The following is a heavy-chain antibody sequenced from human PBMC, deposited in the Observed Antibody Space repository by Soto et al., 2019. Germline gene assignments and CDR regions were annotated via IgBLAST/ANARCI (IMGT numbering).Heavy chain of an antibody. CDR3: ARTGTTGYNWFDP. CDR1: GGSISSYY. D-gene: IGHD1-1*01. J-gene: IGHJ5*02. V-gene: IGHV4-59*01. CDR2: IYYSGST. Sequence: PSETLSLTCTVSGGSISSYYWSWIRQPPGKGLEWIGYIYYSGSTKYNPSLKSRVTISVDTSKNQFSLKLSFVTAADTAVYYCARTGTTGYNWFDPWGQGTLVTVSS.